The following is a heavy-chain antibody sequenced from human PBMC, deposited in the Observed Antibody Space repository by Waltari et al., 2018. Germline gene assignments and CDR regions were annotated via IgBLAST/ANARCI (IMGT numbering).Heavy chain of an antibody. CDR2: INHSGST. V-gene: IGHV4-34*01. Sequence: QVQLQQWGAGLLKPSETLSLTCAVYGGSFSGYYWSWIRQPPGKGLEWIGEINHSGSTNYNPSLKSRVTISVDTSKNQFSLKLSSVTAADTAVYYCAREKARSYYFDYWGQGTLVTVSS. CDR1: GGSFSGYY. J-gene: IGHJ4*02. D-gene: IGHD1-26*01. CDR3: AREKARSYYFDY.